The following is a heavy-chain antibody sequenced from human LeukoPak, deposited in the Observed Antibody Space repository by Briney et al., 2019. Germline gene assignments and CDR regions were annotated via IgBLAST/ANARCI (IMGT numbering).Heavy chain of an antibody. V-gene: IGHV1-18*01. CDR1: GYTFTTYG. CDR3: AREGLGELTLDC. D-gene: IGHD3-16*01. J-gene: IGHJ4*02. CDR2: ISTDNGDT. Sequence: ASVKVSCKSSGYTFTTYGITWVRQAPGQGLEWMGWISTDNGDTNYAQKLQGRVTMTTDTSTSTAYMELRSLRSDDTAVYYCAREGLGELTLDCWGQGTLVTVST.